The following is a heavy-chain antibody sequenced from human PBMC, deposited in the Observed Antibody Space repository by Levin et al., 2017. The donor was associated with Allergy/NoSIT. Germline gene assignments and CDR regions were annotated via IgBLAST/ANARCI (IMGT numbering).Heavy chain of an antibody. CDR3: AKVLSSSSSGVGDYYYGMDV. CDR2: ISGSGGST. Sequence: GGSLRLSCAASGFTFSSYAMSWVRQAPGKGLEWVSAISGSGGSTYYADSVKGRFTISRDNSKNTLYLQMNSLRAEDTAVYYCAKVLSSSSSGVGDYYYGMDVWGQGTTVTVSS. V-gene: IGHV3-23*01. CDR1: GFTFSSYA. D-gene: IGHD6-6*01. J-gene: IGHJ6*02.